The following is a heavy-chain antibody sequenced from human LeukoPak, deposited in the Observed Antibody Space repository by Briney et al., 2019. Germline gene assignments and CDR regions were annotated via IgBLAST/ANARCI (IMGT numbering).Heavy chain of an antibody. Sequence: DPGGSLRLSCAASGFTFSSYAMSWVRQAPGKGLEWVSAISGSGGSTYYADSVKGRFTISRDNSKNTLYLQMNSLRAEDTAVYYCAKDDCSSTSCSGAYWGQGTLVTVSS. CDR1: GFTFSSYA. D-gene: IGHD2-2*01. CDR2: ISGSGGST. J-gene: IGHJ4*02. CDR3: AKDDCSSTSCSGAY. V-gene: IGHV3-23*01.